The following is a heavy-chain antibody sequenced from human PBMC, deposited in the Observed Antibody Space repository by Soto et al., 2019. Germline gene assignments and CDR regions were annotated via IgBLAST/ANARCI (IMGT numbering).Heavy chain of an antibody. D-gene: IGHD5-18*01. CDR2: ISYDGSNK. Sequence: GGSLRLSCAASGFTFSSYAMHWVRQAPGKGLEWVAVISYDGSNKYYADSVKGRFTISRDNSKNTLYLQMNSLRAEDTAVYYCATIYSYYFDYWGQGTLVTVSS. CDR1: GFTFSSYA. CDR3: ATIYSYYFDY. J-gene: IGHJ4*02. V-gene: IGHV3-30-3*01.